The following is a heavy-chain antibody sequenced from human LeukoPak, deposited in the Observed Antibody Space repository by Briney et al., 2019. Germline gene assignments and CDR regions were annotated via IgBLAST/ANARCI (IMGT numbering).Heavy chain of an antibody. CDR2: IYHSGSA. CDR1: GGSISSSNW. J-gene: IGHJ4*02. Sequence: ASGTLSLTCAVSGGSISSSNWWNWVRQPPGKGLEWIGEIYHSGSANYNPSLRSRVTISLDKSENQFSLKLNSVTAADTAVYYCARKVRGVYNFANWGQGTLVTVSS. D-gene: IGHD3-10*01. V-gene: IGHV4-4*02. CDR3: ARKVRGVYNFAN.